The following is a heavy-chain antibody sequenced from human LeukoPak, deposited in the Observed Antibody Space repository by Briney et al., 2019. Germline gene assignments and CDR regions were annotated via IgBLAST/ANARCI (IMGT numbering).Heavy chain of an antibody. CDR3: ARAEGSSTWFEH. V-gene: IGHV3-53*01. J-gene: IGHJ1*01. CDR1: GFTVSSNY. D-gene: IGHD2-2*01. Sequence: PGRSLRLSCAASGFTVSSNYMSWVRQAPGKGLEWVSVIYSGGSTYYADSVKGRFTISRDNSKNTLYLQMNSLRAEDTAVYYCARAEGSSTWFEHWGQGTLVTVSS. CDR2: IYSGGST.